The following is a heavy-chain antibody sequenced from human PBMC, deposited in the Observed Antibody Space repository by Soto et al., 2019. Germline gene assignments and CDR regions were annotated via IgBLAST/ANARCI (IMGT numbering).Heavy chain of an antibody. CDR1: GYTFTSYG. Sequence: QVQLVQSGAEVKKPGASVKVSCKASGYTFTSYGISWVRQAPGQGLEWMGWISTYNGNTNYAQKHQGRGTMTTDTATSTAYMELRSLRSDDTAVYYCARDGQTTMVRGVRGGSYNYYGMDVWGQGTTVTVSS. J-gene: IGHJ6*02. CDR3: ARDGQTTMVRGVRGGSYNYYGMDV. V-gene: IGHV1-18*04. D-gene: IGHD3-10*01. CDR2: ISTYNGNT.